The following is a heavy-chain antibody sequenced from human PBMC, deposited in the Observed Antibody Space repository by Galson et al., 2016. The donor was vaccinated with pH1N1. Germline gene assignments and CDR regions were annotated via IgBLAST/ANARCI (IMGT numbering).Heavy chain of an antibody. CDR1: GGSISSGSYS. Sequence: TLSLTCTVSGGSISSGSYSWTWIRQPAGKGLEWIGHFYTSGSTNYNPSLKSRITISVDTSKNQFSLQLSSVTAADTAVYYCARVTYCGGDCLYFDYWGRGTLVAVSS. J-gene: IGHJ4*02. CDR3: ARVTYCGGDCLYFDY. CDR2: FYTSGST. V-gene: IGHV4-61*09. D-gene: IGHD2-21*01.